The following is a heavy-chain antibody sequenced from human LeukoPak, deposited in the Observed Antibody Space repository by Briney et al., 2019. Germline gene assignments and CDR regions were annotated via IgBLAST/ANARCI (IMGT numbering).Heavy chain of an antibody. CDR2: ISYDGSNK. V-gene: IGHV3-30*18. Sequence: GGSLRLSCAASGFTFSSYGMPWVRQAPGKGLEWVAVISYDGSNKYHADSVKGRFTISRDNSKNTLYLQMNSLRAEDTAVYYCAKGYYYDSSGYYFFDYWGQGTLVTVSS. CDR3: AKGYYYDSSGYYFFDY. D-gene: IGHD3-22*01. CDR1: GFTFSSYG. J-gene: IGHJ4*02.